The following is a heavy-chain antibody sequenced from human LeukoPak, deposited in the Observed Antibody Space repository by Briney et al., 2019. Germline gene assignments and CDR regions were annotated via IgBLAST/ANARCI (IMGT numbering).Heavy chain of an antibody. J-gene: IGHJ4*02. CDR1: GGSISSYY. CDR2: IYYSGST. V-gene: IGHV4-59*01. CDR3: ARGPKHYYGSRSYYNTFDY. D-gene: IGHD3-10*01. Sequence: SETLSLTCTVSGGSISSYYWSWIRQPPGKGLEWIGYIYYSGSTNYNPSLKSRVTISVDTSKNQFSLKLSSVTAADTAVYYCARGPKHYYGSRSYYNTFDYWGQGTLVTVSS.